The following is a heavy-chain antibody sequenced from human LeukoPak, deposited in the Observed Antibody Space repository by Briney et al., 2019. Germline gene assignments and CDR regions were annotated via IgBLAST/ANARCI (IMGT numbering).Heavy chain of an antibody. CDR3: ARDSVPYDILTGYYIGALGI. Sequence: ASVKVSCKASGYTFTGYYMHWVRQAPGQGLEWMGWINPNSGGTNYAQKFQGRVTMTRDTSISTAYMELSRLRSDDTAVYYCARDSVPYDILTGYYIGALGIWGQGTMVTVSS. D-gene: IGHD3-9*01. J-gene: IGHJ3*02. CDR1: GYTFTGYY. CDR2: INPNSGGT. V-gene: IGHV1-2*02.